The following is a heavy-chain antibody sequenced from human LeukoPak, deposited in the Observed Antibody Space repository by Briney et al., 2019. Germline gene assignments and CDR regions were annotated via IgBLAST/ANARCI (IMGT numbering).Heavy chain of an antibody. CDR3: ARILLERRGWSGNWFDP. CDR2: IYYSGTT. CDR1: GGSISSSSNY. J-gene: IGHJ5*02. Sequence: SETLSLTCTVSGGSISSSSNYWGWIRQPPGKGLEWIGSIYYSGTTYYNPSLKSRVTISVDTSKNQFSLKLSSVTAADTAVYYCARILLERRGWSGNWFDPWGQGTLVTVSS. D-gene: IGHD1-1*01. V-gene: IGHV4-39*07.